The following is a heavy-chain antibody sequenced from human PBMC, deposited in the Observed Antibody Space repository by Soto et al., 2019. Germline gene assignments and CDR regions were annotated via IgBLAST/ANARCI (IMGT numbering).Heavy chain of an antibody. V-gene: IGHV5-51*01. CDR3: ARLVRDGYNHYYYYYGMDV. D-gene: IGHD5-12*01. CDR2: IYPGDSDT. CDR1: GYSFTSYW. Sequence: GESLKISCKGSGYSFTSYWIGWVRQMPGKGLEWMGIIYPGDSDTRYSPSFQGQVTISADKSISTAYLQWSSLKASDTAMYYCARLVRDGYNHYYYYYGMDVWGQGTTVTVYS. J-gene: IGHJ6*02.